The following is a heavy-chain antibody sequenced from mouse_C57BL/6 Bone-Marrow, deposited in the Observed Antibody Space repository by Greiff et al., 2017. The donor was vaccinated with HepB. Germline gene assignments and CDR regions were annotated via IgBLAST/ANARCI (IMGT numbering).Heavy chain of an antibody. CDR1: GFTFSDYG. Sequence: EVQLQESGGGLVKPGGSLKLSCAASGFTFSDYGMHWVRQAPEKGLEWVAYISSGSSTIYYADTVKGRFTISRDNAKNTLFLQMTSLRSEDTAMYYCADDGYYEVMDYWGQGTSVTVSS. CDR2: ISSGSSTI. D-gene: IGHD2-3*01. CDR3: ADDGYYEVMDY. V-gene: IGHV5-17*01. J-gene: IGHJ4*01.